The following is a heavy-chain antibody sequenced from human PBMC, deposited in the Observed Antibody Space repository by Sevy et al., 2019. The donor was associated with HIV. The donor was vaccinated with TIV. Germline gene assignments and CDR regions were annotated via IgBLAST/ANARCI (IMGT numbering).Heavy chain of an antibody. D-gene: IGHD6-13*01. CDR1: GFTFSSYA. Sequence: GGSLRLSCAASGFTFSSYAMHWVRQAPGKGLEWVAVIPYDGSNKNYDDSVKGRFTISEDNSKNTLYLQMNSLRAEDTAVYYCARDPHVAEAAGYFDYWGQGTLVTVSS. V-gene: IGHV3-30-3*01. CDR3: ARDPHVAEAAGYFDY. J-gene: IGHJ4*02. CDR2: IPYDGSNK.